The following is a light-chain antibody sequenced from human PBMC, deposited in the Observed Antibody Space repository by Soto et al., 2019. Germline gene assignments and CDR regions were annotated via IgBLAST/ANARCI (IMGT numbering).Light chain of an antibody. V-gene: IGKV3-15*01. CDR1: QSVSSN. J-gene: IGKJ1*01. CDR3: QQYNNWPRT. Sequence: EIVMTQSPATLSVSPGERATLSCRASQSVSSNLAWYQQKPGQAPRLLIYGAFTRATGIPARFSGSGSATEFTLTISSLQSEDFAVYYCQQYNNWPRTFGQGTKVDIK. CDR2: GAF.